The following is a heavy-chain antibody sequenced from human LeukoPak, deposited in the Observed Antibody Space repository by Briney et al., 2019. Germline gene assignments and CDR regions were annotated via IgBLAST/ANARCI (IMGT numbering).Heavy chain of an antibody. CDR3: AKNGSPGIVVVTAIYNWSAP. V-gene: IGHV3-23*01. J-gene: IGHJ5*02. CDR2: ISGSVSST. D-gene: IGHD2-21*02. Sequence: PGGSLSLSCAPSGLTFSRYAMSSARQAPRKGLESVSAISGSVSSTNYAHCVTGWLTLSRANTKNTLYLQMNSLRAEDTAVYYCAKNGSPGIVVVTAIYNWSAPWGQGTLVTVSS. CDR1: GLTFSRYA.